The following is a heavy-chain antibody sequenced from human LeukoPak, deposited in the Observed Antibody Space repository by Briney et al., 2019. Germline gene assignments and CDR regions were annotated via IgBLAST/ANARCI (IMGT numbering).Heavy chain of an antibody. CDR1: GFTFDDHA. V-gene: IGHV3-43D*04. Sequence: GESLRLSCAASGFTFDDHAMHWVRQTPGKGLDWVSLISWDGGTTSYADSVKGRFTISRDNTKNSLYLQMNSLSPDDIALYYCVKDKGYLVATGIFAYWGQGSLVTVSS. D-gene: IGHD1-1*01. J-gene: IGHJ4*02. CDR2: ISWDGGTT. CDR3: VKDKGYLVATGIFAY.